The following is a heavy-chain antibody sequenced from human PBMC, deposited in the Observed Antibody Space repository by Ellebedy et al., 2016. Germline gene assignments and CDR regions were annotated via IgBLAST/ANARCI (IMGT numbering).Heavy chain of an antibody. CDR3: AGLTQITIFGVVIIPGWFDP. Sequence: ESLKISCTVSGGSISSSSYYWGWIRQPPGKGLEWIGSIYYSGSTYYNPSLKSRVTISVDTSKNQFSLKLSSVTAADTAVYYCAGLTQITIFGVVIIPGWFDPWGQGTLVTVSS. J-gene: IGHJ5*02. V-gene: IGHV4-39*01. D-gene: IGHD3-3*01. CDR2: IYYSGST. CDR1: GGSISSSSYY.